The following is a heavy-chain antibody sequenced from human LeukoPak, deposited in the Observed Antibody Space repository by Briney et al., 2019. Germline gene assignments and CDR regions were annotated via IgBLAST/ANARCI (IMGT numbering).Heavy chain of an antibody. CDR2: INPNSGGT. D-gene: IGHD3-9*01. CDR1: GYTFTGYY. Sequence: ASVKVSCKASGYTFTGYYMHWVRQAPGQGLEWMGWINPNSGGTNYAQKFQGWVTMTTDTSTSTAYMELRSLRSDDTAVYYCARDQARILTGYYPFDYWGQGTLVTVSS. J-gene: IGHJ4*02. CDR3: ARDQARILTGYYPFDY. V-gene: IGHV1-2*04.